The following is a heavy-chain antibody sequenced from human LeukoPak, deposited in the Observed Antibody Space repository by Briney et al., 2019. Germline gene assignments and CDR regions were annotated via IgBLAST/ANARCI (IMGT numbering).Heavy chain of an antibody. CDR1: GYTFNIYY. V-gene: IGHV1-18*01. J-gene: IGHJ4*02. Sequence: GASVKVSCKASGYTFNIYYIIWVRQAPGQGLEWMGWISAYNGKTNYAQKLQGRVTMTTDTSTTTAYMELRSLRYDDTAVYYCARVKEIFGSGSYLGDYWGQGTLVTASS. D-gene: IGHD3-10*01. CDR2: ISAYNGKT. CDR3: ARVKEIFGSGSYLGDY.